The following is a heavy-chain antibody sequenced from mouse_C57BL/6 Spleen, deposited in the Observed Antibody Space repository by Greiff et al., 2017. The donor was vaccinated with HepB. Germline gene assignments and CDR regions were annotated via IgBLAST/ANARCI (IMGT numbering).Heavy chain of an antibody. J-gene: IGHJ2*01. CDR3: ASHYDLDY. CDR1: GFTFSSYA. D-gene: IGHD2-4*01. V-gene: IGHV5-4*03. Sequence: EVKVVESGGGLVKPGGSLKLSCAASGFTFSSYAMSWVRQTPEKRLEWVATISDGGSYTYYPDNVKGRFTISRDNAKNNLYLQMSHLKSEDTAMYYCASHYDLDYWGQGTTLTVSS. CDR2: ISDGGSYT.